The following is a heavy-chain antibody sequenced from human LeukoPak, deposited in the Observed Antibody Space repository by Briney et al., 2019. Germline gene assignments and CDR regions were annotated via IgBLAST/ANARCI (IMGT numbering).Heavy chain of an antibody. D-gene: IGHD4-17*01. J-gene: IGHJ6*02. CDR3: ARDTTPTMTNRYYFFGMDV. CDR1: GGSISSYY. CDR2: INYSWDT. V-gene: IGHV4-59*01. Sequence: SETLSLTCTVSGGSISSYYWSWIRQPPGKGLEWIGYINYSWDTNYNPSLKSRVTISVDTSKNQFSLKLSSVTAADTAVYYCARDTTPTMTNRYYFFGMDVWGQGTTVTVSS.